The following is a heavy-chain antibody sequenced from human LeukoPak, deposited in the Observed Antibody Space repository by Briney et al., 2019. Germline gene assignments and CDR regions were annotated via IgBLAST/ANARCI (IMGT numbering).Heavy chain of an antibody. J-gene: IGHJ4*02. D-gene: IGHD3-22*01. CDR2: INYSGTT. Sequence: SETLSLTCTVSGGSLSSGGYYWSWIRQHPGKGLEWIGYINYSGTTYYNPSLKSRVTISVDTSKNQLSLKLSSVTAADTAVYYCARDYYDSSGYGFDYWGQGTLVTVSS. V-gene: IGHV4-31*03. CDR3: ARDYYDSSGYGFDY. CDR1: GGSLSSGGYY.